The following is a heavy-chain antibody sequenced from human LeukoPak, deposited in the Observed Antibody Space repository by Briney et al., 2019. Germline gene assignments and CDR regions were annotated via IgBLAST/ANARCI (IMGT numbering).Heavy chain of an antibody. Sequence: GGSLRLSCAASGFTFSNYWLTWVRQAPEQGLGWVANIKQDGSEKHYVDSVKGRFTISRDNAKNSLYLQMNSLRAEDTAVYYCARDRQIAYWGQGTLVTVSS. CDR3: ARDRQIAY. CDR1: GFTFSNYW. V-gene: IGHV3-7*01. J-gene: IGHJ4*02. CDR2: IKQDGSEK.